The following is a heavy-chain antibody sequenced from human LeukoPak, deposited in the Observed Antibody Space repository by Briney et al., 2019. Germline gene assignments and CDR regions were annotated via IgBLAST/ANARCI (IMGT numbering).Heavy chain of an antibody. Sequence: SETLSLTCTVSGGSISSYYWSWIRQPPGKGLEWIGEINHNGNTNYNPSLKSRVTISVDTSKNQFSLELSFVTAADTAVYYCARPSRSLWFGDLYFDYWGQGTLVTVSS. CDR1: GGSISSYY. J-gene: IGHJ4*02. CDR2: INHNGNT. CDR3: ARPSRSLWFGDLYFDY. D-gene: IGHD3-10*01. V-gene: IGHV4-34*01.